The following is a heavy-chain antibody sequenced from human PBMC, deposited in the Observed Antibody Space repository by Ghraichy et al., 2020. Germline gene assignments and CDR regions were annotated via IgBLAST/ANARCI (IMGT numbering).Heavy chain of an antibody. Sequence: GESLNISCAASGFTFSSYGMHWVRQAPGKGLEWVAVISDNGNNDYYAGSVKGRFTISRDSSKNTLYLQMNSLRAEDTAVYYCAKDSGLHQKGLGTLDYWGQGTLVTVSS. J-gene: IGHJ4*02. CDR2: ISDNGNND. V-gene: IGHV3-30*18. CDR3: AKDSGLHQKGLGTLDY. D-gene: IGHD7-27*01. CDR1: GFTFSSYG.